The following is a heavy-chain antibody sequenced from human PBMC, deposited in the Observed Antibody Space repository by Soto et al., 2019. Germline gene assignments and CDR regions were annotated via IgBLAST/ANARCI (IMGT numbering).Heavy chain of an antibody. J-gene: IGHJ6*02. CDR2: IYPGDSDT. CDR1: GYSFTTYW. V-gene: IGHV5-51*01. D-gene: IGHD6-13*01. CDR3: ARQAAAGKYYYAMDV. Sequence: EVQLVQSGAEVKKPGESLKISCKGSGYSFTTYWIGWVRQMPGKGLEGMVIIYPGDSDTRYSPSFQGQVTISADKSINTTYLQWSSLKASDTAIYDCARQAAAGKYYYAMDVWGQGTTVTVSS.